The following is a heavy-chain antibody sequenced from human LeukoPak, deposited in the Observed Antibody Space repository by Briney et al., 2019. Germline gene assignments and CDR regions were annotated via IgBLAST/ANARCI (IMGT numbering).Heavy chain of an antibody. CDR2: ISSSSSYI. J-gene: IGHJ6*03. CDR1: GFTFSSDS. CDR3: ARERYYYYYMDV. Sequence: GGSLRLSCAASGFTFSSDSMNWVRQAPGQGLEWVSSISSSSSYIYYADSVKGRFTISRDNAKNSLYLQMNSLRAEDTAVYYCARERYYYYYMDVWGKGTAVTVSS. V-gene: IGHV3-21*01.